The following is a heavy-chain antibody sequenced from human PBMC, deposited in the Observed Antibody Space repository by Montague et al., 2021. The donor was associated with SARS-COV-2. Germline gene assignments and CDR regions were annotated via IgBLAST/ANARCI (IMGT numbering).Heavy chain of an antibody. J-gene: IGHJ4*02. Sequence: SETLSLTCNVSGGSINNYYWSWIRQSPGRGLEWIGYIYYTGSTTRNPSLDSRVTISLDTSRDLVSLELRSLTAADTAVYYCARGGGWKRHFDYWGQETLVAVSS. CDR2: IYYTGST. V-gene: IGHV4-59*01. CDR1: GGSINNYY. D-gene: IGHD4-23*01. CDR3: ARGGGWKRHFDY.